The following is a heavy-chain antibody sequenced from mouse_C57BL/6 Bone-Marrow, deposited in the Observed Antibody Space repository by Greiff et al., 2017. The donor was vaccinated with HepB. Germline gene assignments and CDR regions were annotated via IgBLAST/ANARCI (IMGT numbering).Heavy chain of an antibody. D-gene: IGHD1-1*01. CDR2: ISYDGSN. CDR1: GYSITGGYY. V-gene: IGHV3-6*01. J-gene: IGHJ2*01. Sequence: EVQLQQSGPGLVKPSQSLSLTCSVTGYSITGGYYWNWIRQFPGNKLEWMGYISYDGSNNYNPSLKNRISITRDTSKNQFFLKLNSVTTEDTATYYCARDTTVVLDYWGQGTTLTVSS. CDR3: ARDTTVVLDY.